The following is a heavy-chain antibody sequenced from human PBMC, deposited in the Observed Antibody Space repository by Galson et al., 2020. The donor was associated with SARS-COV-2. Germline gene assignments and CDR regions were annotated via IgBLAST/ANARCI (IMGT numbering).Heavy chain of an antibody. D-gene: IGHD3-16*01. Sequence: GGSLRLSCVASGFPFGSYGMHWVRQAPGKGLEWVALISYAGSNKYYGDSVKGRFTISRDNSKNSLYLQVNSLRAEDTAVYYCAKEGGSYAYYYYGLDVWGLGTTVTVSS. CDR2: ISYAGSNK. CDR1: GFPFGSYG. J-gene: IGHJ6*02. V-gene: IGHV3-30*18. CDR3: AKEGGSYAYYYYGLDV.